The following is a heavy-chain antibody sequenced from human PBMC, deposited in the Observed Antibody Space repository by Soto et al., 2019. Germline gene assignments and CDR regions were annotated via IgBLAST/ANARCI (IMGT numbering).Heavy chain of an antibody. Sequence: SETLSLTCTVSGASISSNGYYWGWIRQPPGKGLEWIGSIFYSGTTHYNPSLRSRLSISVDTSKNVFSLKLSSLTAADTAIYYRATGAGWLRLDSRVWGQGTLVTVSS. J-gene: IGHJ4*02. V-gene: IGHV4-39*02. D-gene: IGHD5-12*01. CDR1: GASISSNGYY. CDR2: IFYSGTT. CDR3: ATGAGWLRLDSRV.